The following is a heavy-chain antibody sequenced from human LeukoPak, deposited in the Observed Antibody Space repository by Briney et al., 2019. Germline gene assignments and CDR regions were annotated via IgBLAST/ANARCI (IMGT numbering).Heavy chain of an antibody. CDR1: GFTFSSSW. D-gene: IGHD3-10*01. J-gene: IGHJ4*02. CDR3: AKASRLLHGSGSYPGYFDY. Sequence: PGGSLRLSCAASGFTFSSSWMHWVRQVPGKGLVWVSRINSDGSYTNYADSVKGRFTISRDNPRNTLNLQMTSLGAEDTAVYYCAKASRLLHGSGSYPGYFDYWGQGALVTVSS. CDR2: INSDGSYT. V-gene: IGHV3-74*01.